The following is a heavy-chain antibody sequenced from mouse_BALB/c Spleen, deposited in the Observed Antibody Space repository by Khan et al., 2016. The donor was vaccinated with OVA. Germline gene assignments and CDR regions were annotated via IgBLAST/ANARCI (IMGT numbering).Heavy chain of an antibody. Sequence: DLVKPGASVKLSCKASGYTFTSYWINWIKQRPGQGLEWIGRIAPGSGSSYYNELFKGKATLTVDTSSRTAYIQLSSLSSEDSAVYVRARENYFCRSRYAMDYGGQGTSVTVSS. V-gene: IGHV1S41*01. D-gene: IGHD1-1*01. CDR1: GYTFTSYW. J-gene: IGHJ4*01. CDR2: IAPGSGSS. CDR3: ARENYFCRSRYAMDY.